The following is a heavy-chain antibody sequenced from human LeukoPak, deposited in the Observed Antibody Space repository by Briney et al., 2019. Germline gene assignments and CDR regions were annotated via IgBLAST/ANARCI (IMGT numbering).Heavy chain of an antibody. D-gene: IGHD1-26*01. V-gene: IGHV3-23*01. J-gene: IGHJ4*02. CDR1: GFTFSSYG. CDR2: ISGSGGST. CDR3: ATPRGSGSYLAFDY. Sequence: GGSLRLSCAASGFTFSSYGMSWVRQAPGKGLEWVSAISGSGGSTYYADSVKGRFTISRDNSKNTLYLQMNSLRAEVTAVYYCATPRGSGSYLAFDYWGQGTLVTVSS.